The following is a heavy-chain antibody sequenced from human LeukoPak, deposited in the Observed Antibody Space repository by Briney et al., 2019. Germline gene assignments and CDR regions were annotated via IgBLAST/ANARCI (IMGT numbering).Heavy chain of an antibody. CDR2: IIPIFGTA. CDR1: GGTFSSYA. J-gene: IGHJ4*02. V-gene: IGHV1-69*13. CDR3: ARDTSGSDY. D-gene: IGHD1-26*01. Sequence: GASVKVSCKASGGTFSSYAITWVRQAPGQGLEWMGGIIPIFGTAKYAQKFQGRVTITAEASTSTAYMELSSLRSEDTAVYYCARDTSGSDYWGQGTLVTVSS.